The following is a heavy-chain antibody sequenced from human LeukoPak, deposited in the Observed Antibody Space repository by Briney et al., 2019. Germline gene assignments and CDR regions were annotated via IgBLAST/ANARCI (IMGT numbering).Heavy chain of an antibody. V-gene: IGHV3-30*18. CDR3: AKDKFGESFDY. D-gene: IGHD3-10*01. Sequence: GGSLRLSCAASGFTFSSFGMRWVRQAPGKGLERVAVISYDGSNKNYADSVKGRFTISRDNSKNTLSLQMNSLRAEDTAVYYCAKDKFGESFDYWGQGTLVTVSS. J-gene: IGHJ4*02. CDR1: GFTFSSFG. CDR2: ISYDGSNK.